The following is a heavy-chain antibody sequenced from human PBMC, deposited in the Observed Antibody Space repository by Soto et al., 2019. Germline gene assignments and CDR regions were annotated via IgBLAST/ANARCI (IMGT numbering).Heavy chain of an antibody. V-gene: IGHV1-18*01. D-gene: IGHD2-15*01. CDR1: GYTFTSYG. Sequence: ASVKVSCKASGYTFTSYGISWVRQAPGQGLEWMGWISAYNGNTNYAQKLQGRVTMTTDTSTSTAYMELRSLRSDDTAVYYCARVPRRYCSGGSCQTPLLGIDNGFDPWGQGTLVTVSS. CDR2: ISAYNGNT. J-gene: IGHJ5*02. CDR3: ARVPRRYCSGGSCQTPLLGIDNGFDP.